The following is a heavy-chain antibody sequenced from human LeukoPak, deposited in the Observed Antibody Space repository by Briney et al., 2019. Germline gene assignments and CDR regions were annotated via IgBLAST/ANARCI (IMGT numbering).Heavy chain of an antibody. CDR2: INHSGST. CDR3: VRVKAGMHGSSWFNNWFDP. V-gene: IGHV4-34*01. D-gene: IGHD6-13*01. CDR1: GGSFSGYY. J-gene: IGHJ5*02. Sequence: SETLSLTCAVYGGSFSGYYWSWIRQPPGKGLEWIGEINHSGSTNYNPSLKSRVTISVDTSKNQFSLKLSSVTAADTAVYYCVRVKAGMHGSSWFNNWFDPWGQGTLVTVSS.